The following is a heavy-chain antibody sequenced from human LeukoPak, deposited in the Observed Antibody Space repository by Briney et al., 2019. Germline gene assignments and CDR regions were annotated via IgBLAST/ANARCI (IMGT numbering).Heavy chain of an antibody. Sequence: ASVKVSCTASGYTFTGYYMHWVRQAPGQGLEWMGWINPNSGGTNYAQEFQGRVTMTRDTSISTAYMELSRLRSDDTAVYYCARGPYTIFFSHSNRHNWFDPWGQGTLVTVSS. CDR1: GYTFTGYY. J-gene: IGHJ5*02. CDR2: INPNSGGT. CDR3: ARGPYTIFFSHSNRHNWFDP. D-gene: IGHD3-9*01. V-gene: IGHV1-2*02.